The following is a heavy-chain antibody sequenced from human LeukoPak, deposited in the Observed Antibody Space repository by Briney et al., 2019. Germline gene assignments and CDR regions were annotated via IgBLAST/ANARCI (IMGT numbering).Heavy chain of an antibody. J-gene: IGHJ2*01. V-gene: IGHV4-34*01. CDR2: INHSGRT. CDR3: ARGRLGKGWYFDL. D-gene: IGHD7-27*01. CDR1: GGSFSGYY. Sequence: SETLSLTCAVYGGSFSGYYWSWIRQPPGKGLEWIGEINHSGRTNYNPSLKSRVTISVDTSKNQFSLKLSSVTAADTAVYYCARGRLGKGWYFDLWGRGTLVTVSS.